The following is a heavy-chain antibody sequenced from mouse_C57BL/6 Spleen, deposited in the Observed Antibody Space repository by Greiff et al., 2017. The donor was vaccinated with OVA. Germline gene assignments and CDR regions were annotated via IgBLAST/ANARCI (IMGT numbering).Heavy chain of an antibody. J-gene: IGHJ3*01. CDR3: TRLLLEGFAY. CDR1: GYTFTDYE. CDR2: IDPETGGT. V-gene: IGHV1-15*01. D-gene: IGHD2-10*01. Sequence: QVQLQQSGAELVRPGASVTLSCKASGYTFTDYEMHWVKQTPVHGLEWIGAIDPETGGTAYNQKFKGKAILTADKSSSPAYMELRSLTSEDSAVCYCTRLLLEGFAYWGQGTLVTVSA.